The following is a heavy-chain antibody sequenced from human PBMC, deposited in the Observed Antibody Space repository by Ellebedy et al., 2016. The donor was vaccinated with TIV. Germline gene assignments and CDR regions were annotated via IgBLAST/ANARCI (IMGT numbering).Heavy chain of an antibody. CDR2: ISYDGSNK. Sequence: GESLKISCAASGFTFSSYAMHWVRQAPGKGLEWVAVISYDGSNKYYADSVKGRFTISRDNSKNTLYLQMNSLRAEDTAVYYCARDVRVRKYSSSLDYWGQGTLVTVSS. D-gene: IGHD6-13*01. CDR3: ARDVRVRKYSSSLDY. V-gene: IGHV3-30*04. CDR1: GFTFSSYA. J-gene: IGHJ4*02.